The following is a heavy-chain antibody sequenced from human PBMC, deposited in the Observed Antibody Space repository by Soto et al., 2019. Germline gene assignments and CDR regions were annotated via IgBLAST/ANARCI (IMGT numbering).Heavy chain of an antibody. CDR1: GGPANGYY. Sequence: NPSDTLSLTWAPYGGPANGYYWNWIRQPPGKGLEGIGVINHTGGTHYNPSLKTRVTMPVATSKNQFSLRLSSVTAADTAIYYCATRITVFGLLIHPFDAWGQGTQVTVSS. CDR2: INHTGGT. J-gene: IGHJ5*02. V-gene: IGHV4-34*01. D-gene: IGHD3-3*01. CDR3: ATRITVFGLLIHPFDA.